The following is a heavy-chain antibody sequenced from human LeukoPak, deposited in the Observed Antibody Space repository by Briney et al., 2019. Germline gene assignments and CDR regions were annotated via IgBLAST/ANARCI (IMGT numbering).Heavy chain of an antibody. CDR2: IWYDGSNK. D-gene: IGHD6-13*01. Sequence: GGSLRLSCAASGFSFSSYGMHWVRQAPGKGLEWVAVIWYDGSNKYYADSVKGRFTISRDSSKNTLYLQMNGLRAEDTAVHYCAKQGPPAVGIYDYWGQGTLVTVSS. CDR3: AKQGPPAVGIYDY. J-gene: IGHJ4*02. CDR1: GFSFSSYG. V-gene: IGHV3-33*06.